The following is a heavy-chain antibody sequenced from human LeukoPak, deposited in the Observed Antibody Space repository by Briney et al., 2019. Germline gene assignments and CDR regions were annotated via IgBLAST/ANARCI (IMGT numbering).Heavy chain of an antibody. CDR1: GFSLNTARMG. CDR2: IFSNDEK. Sequence: ESGPVLVKPTETLTLTCTVSGFSGFSLNTARMGVSWIRQPPGKAMEWLEHIFSNDEKSYTTSLKSRLTMSKDPSNSQVALTRTSMDPVDTATYYCARTDYDYGWGSYHPLDQWGQGTLVTVSS. CDR3: ARTDYDYGWGSYHPLDQ. V-gene: IGHV2-26*01. J-gene: IGHJ4*02. D-gene: IGHD3-16*02.